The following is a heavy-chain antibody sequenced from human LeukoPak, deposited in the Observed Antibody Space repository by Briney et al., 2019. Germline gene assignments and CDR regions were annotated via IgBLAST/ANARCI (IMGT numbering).Heavy chain of an antibody. Sequence: PSETLSLTCAVYGGSFSGYYWSWIRQPPGKGLEWIGEINHSGSTNYNPSLKSRVTMSVDTSKNQFSLELTSVTAADTAVYYCANRGGLVGYWGQRALVTVSS. D-gene: IGHD1-26*01. V-gene: IGHV4-34*01. J-gene: IGHJ4*02. CDR1: GGSFSGYY. CDR2: INHSGST. CDR3: ANRGGLVGY.